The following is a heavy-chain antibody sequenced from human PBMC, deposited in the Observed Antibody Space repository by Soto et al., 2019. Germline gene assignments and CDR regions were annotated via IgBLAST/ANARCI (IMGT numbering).Heavy chain of an antibody. V-gene: IGHV3-21*01. CDR1: GFTFSSFN. CDR3: ARGGSGSWGMDV. Sequence: EVQLVESGGGLVKPGGSLRLSCAASGFTFSSFNMNWVRQAPGKGLEWVSSITTISIYIYYADSVKGRFTISRDNAKKSLYLQMNSLRADDTAVYDCARGGSGSWGMDVWGQGTTVTVSS. J-gene: IGHJ6*02. D-gene: IGHD3-10*01. CDR2: ITTISIYI.